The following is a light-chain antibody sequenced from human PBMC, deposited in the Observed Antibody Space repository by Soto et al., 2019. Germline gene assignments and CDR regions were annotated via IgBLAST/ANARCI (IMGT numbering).Light chain of an antibody. V-gene: IGKV3-20*01. CDR3: QHYGRSAYT. Sequence: EIVLTQSPGTLSLSPGERATLSCRASQSVSSNYLAWYQQKPGQAPRLLIYGASSRATDIPDRFSGSGSGTDFTRTISRLEPVEFAVYYWQHYGRSAYTYGQGTTLEIK. CDR1: QSVSSNY. CDR2: GAS. J-gene: IGKJ2*01.